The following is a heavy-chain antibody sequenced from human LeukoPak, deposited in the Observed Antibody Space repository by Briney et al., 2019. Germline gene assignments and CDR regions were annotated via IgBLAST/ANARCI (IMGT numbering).Heavy chain of an antibody. CDR3: ARPMVYANDAFDI. D-gene: IGHD2-8*01. CDR1: GGSISSYY. CDR2: IYTSGST. J-gene: IGHJ3*02. V-gene: IGHV4-4*09. Sequence: SETLSLTCTVSGGSISSYYWSWIRQPPGKGLEWIGYIYTSGSTNYNPSLKSRVTISVDTSKSQFSLKLSSVTAADTAVYYCARPMVYANDAFDIWGQGTMVTVSS.